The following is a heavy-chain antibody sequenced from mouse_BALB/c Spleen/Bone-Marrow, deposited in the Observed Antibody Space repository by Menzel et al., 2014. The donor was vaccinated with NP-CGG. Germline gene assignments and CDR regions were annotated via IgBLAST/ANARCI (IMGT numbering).Heavy chain of an antibody. J-gene: IGHJ4*01. CDR2: IDPENGNT. CDR3: ARGDGYAMDY. CDR1: GFNIKDYY. Sequence: EVKLEESGAEIVRPGALVKLSCKASGFNIKDYYMQWVEQRPEQGLEWIGWIDPENGNTIYDPKFQGKASITADTSSNTAYLQLSSLTSEDTAVYYCARGDGYAMDYWGQGTSVTVSS. V-gene: IGHV14-1*02.